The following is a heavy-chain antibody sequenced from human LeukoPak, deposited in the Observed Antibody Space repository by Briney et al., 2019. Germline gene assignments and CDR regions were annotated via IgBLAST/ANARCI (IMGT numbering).Heavy chain of an antibody. Sequence: GGSLRLSCAASGFTFDDYPMHWVRQVPGKGLEWVSLISGDGGTRYYADSVKGRFTISRDNSKNSLYLQMNSLRTEDTALYYCANDYYWGQGTLVTVSS. CDR2: ISGDGGTR. V-gene: IGHV3-43*02. J-gene: IGHJ4*02. CDR3: ANDYY. CDR1: GFTFDDYP.